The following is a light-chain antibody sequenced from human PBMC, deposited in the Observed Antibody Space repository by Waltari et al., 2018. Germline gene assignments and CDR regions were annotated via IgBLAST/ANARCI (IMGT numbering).Light chain of an antibody. CDR2: GGN. V-gene: IGLV1-40*01. Sequence: QSVLTQPPSVSGAPGQRVTISCTGGGSNIGAGYDVHWYRQLPGKAPELLIYGGNNRPSGVPDLFFGSLSGASASLAITGLQAEDEADYYCQSYDTSLSVVFGGGTKLTV. CDR1: GSNIGAGYD. CDR3: QSYDTSLSVV. J-gene: IGLJ3*02.